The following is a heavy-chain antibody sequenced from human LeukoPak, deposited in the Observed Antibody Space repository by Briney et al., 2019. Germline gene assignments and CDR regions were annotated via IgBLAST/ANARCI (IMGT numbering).Heavy chain of an antibody. CDR2: IYHSGST. Sequence: SETLSLTCAVSGGSISSSNWWSWVRQPPGKGLEWIGEIYHSGSTNYNPSLKSRVTISVDTSKNQFSLKLSSVTAADTAVYYCARTTMVRGTYYMDVWGKGTTVTVSS. D-gene: IGHD3-10*01. CDR3: ARTTMVRGTYYMDV. J-gene: IGHJ6*03. CDR1: GGSISSSNW. V-gene: IGHV4-4*02.